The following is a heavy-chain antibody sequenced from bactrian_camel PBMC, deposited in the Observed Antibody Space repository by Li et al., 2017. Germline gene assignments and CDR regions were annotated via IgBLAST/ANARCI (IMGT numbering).Heavy chain of an antibody. J-gene: IGHJ4*01. CDR3: VTSDYALDEYIY. CDR2: IGSSGST. D-gene: IGHD4*01. Sequence: QLVESGGGSVQAGGSLRLSCAASGYTSSRKYMGWFRQAPGKEREGVATIGSSGSTGYADSVKGRLTISRDNAKNTVYLQMSSLKSEDTALYYCVTSDYALDEYIYWGQGTQVT. V-gene: IGHV3S53*01. CDR1: GYTSSRKY.